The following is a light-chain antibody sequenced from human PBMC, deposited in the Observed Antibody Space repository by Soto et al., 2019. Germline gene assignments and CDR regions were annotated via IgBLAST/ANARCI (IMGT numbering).Light chain of an antibody. V-gene: IGKV3-20*01. J-gene: IGKJ1*01. Sequence: DIVLTQSPGTLSLSPGERATLSCRAIQSLSTSFLAWYQQKPGQAPRLLIYGASSRATGVPDRFSGSGSGTDFTLTISRLEPEDFAVYYCQQYGSSRTWTFGQGTKVDIK. CDR2: GAS. CDR1: QSLSTSF. CDR3: QQYGSSRTWT.